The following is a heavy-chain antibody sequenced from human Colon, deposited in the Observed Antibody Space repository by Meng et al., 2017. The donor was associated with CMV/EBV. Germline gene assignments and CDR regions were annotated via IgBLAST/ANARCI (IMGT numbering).Heavy chain of an antibody. Sequence: GESLKISCAASGFSVSGNYMSWVRQAPGKGLEWVANIYGGGSTFHADSVKGRFTISRDDSKNTVYLQMNNLRAEDTAVYYCAREPWGYYYGPFGGQGTLVTVSS. D-gene: IGHD3-3*01. J-gene: IGHJ4*02. CDR2: IYGGGST. V-gene: IGHV3-53*01. CDR1: GFSVSGNY. CDR3: AREPWGYYYGPF.